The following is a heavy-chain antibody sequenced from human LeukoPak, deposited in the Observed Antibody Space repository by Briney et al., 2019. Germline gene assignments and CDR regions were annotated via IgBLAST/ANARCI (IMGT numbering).Heavy chain of an antibody. V-gene: IGHV3-15*01. CDR2: IKSKTDGGTT. J-gene: IGHJ4*02. Sequence: GGSLRLSCAASGFTFSDAWMSWVRQAPGKGLEWVGRIKSKTDGGTTDYAAPVKGRFTISRDDSKNTLYLQMNSLKTEDTAVYYCTFYLLWFGELLSYWGQGTLVTVSS. D-gene: IGHD3-10*01. CDR1: GFTFSDAW. CDR3: TFYLLWFGELLSY.